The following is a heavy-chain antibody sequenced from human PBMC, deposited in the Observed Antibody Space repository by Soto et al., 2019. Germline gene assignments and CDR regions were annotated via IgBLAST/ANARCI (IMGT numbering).Heavy chain of an antibody. CDR3: ARVHDSSGRLYSDYYYYGMDV. V-gene: IGHV1-69*13. CDR1: ESTFSSYT. D-gene: IGHD3-3*01. CDR2: IIPIFGTA. J-gene: IGHJ6*02. Sequence: ASVKVSCKASESTFSSYTISWVRPAPGQGLEWMGGIIPIFGTANYAQKFQGRVTITADESTSTAYMELSSLRSEDTAVYYCARVHDSSGRLYSDYYYYGMDVWGQGTTVTVSS.